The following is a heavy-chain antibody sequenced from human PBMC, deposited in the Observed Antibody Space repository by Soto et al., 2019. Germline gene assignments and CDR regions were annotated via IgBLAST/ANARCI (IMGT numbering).Heavy chain of an antibody. CDR3: AKSVNRHYYYTMDV. V-gene: IGHV3-23*01. Sequence: EVQLLESGGGLVQPGESLRLSCAASGFTFSSYAMIWVRQAPGKGLEWVSVVSGSGGSTYYVDSVKGRFTISRDNSKNTLYLQMNSLRAEDTAVYYCAKSVNRHYYYTMDVWGQGTTVTVS. CDR1: GFTFSSYA. J-gene: IGHJ6*02. CDR2: VSGSGGST. D-gene: IGHD4-17*01.